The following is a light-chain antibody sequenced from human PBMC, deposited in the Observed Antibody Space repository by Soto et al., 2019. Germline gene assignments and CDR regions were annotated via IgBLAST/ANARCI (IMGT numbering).Light chain of an antibody. CDR2: GAS. J-gene: IGKJ1*01. V-gene: IGKV3-20*01. Sequence: EIVLTQSPGTLSLSPGERATLSCRASQSISSTYLAWYQHKPGQAPRLLIYGASSRATGIPERFSGSGSGTDFTLTISRLEPAEFAVYYCQQYGTSPGTFGQGTKVEIK. CDR1: QSISSTY. CDR3: QQYGTSPGT.